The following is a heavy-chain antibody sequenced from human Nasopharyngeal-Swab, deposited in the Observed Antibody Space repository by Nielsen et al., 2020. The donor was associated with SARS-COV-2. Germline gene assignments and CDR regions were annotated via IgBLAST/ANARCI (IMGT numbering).Heavy chain of an antibody. V-gene: IGHV3-21*01. Sequence: GESLKISCAASGFTFSSYSMNWVRQAQGKGLEWVSSISSSSSYIYYADSVKGRFTISRDNAKNSLYLQMNSLRAEDTAVYYCAREITMVRGVMLDYWCQGTLVTVSS. J-gene: IGHJ4*02. CDR2: ISSSSSYI. CDR1: GFTFSSYS. D-gene: IGHD3-10*01. CDR3: AREITMVRGVMLDY.